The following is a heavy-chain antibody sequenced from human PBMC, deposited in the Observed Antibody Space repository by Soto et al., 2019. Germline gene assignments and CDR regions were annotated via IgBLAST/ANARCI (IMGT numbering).Heavy chain of an antibody. Sequence: QVQLVESGGGLVEPGGSLRLSCGASGFTFSDYYMTWIRQAPGKGLEWVSYIAGTSYYTNYADSVKGRFIISRDNAKSSLYLQMKSLRAEDTAVYYCARAKSYGRDDAFDIWGQGTVVTVSS. CDR2: IAGTSYYT. CDR1: GFTFSDYY. CDR3: ARAKSYGRDDAFDI. V-gene: IGHV3-11*05. D-gene: IGHD5-18*01. J-gene: IGHJ3*02.